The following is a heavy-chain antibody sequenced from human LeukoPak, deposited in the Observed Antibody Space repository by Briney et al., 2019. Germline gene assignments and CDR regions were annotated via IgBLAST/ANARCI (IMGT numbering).Heavy chain of an antibody. V-gene: IGHV3-48*04. CDR1: GFTFSSYS. CDR3: ASPRAFETNTMVHGF. J-gene: IGHJ4*02. Sequence: GGSLRLSCAASGFTFSSYSMNWVRQAPGKGLEWVSYISSSSSTIYYADSVKGRFTISRDNAKNSLYLQMNSLRAEDTAVYYCASPRAFETNTMVHGFWGQGTLVTVSS. CDR2: ISSSSSTI. D-gene: IGHD3-10*01.